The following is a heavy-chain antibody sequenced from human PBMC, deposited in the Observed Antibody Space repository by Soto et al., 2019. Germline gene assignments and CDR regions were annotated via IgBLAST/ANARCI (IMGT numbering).Heavy chain of an antibody. CDR2: IYYSGST. D-gene: IGHD2-15*01. V-gene: IGHV4-39*01. CDR1: GGSISSSSYY. J-gene: IGHJ4*02. CDR3: ARARRDIVVVVAATPLWFDY. Sequence: QLQLQESGPGLVKPSETLSLTCTVSGGSISSSSYYWGWIRQPPGKGLEWIGSIYYSGSTYYNPSHKSRVTISVDTSKNQFSLKLSSVTAADTAVYYCARARRDIVVVVAATPLWFDYWGQGTLVTVSS.